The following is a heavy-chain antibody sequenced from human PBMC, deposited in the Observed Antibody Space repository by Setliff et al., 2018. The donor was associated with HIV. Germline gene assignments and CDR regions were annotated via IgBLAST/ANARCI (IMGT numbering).Heavy chain of an antibody. J-gene: IGHJ1*01. CDR3: ARDPKYYYKYFQY. CDR2: SNHSGST. Sequence: SETLSLTCAVYGGSFSGYYWSWIRQPPGTGLEWIGESNHSGSTHYTPSLKRRVTISIDKSKKQFSLKLSSVTAADTAVYYRARDPKYYYKYFQYWGPGTLVTVSS. D-gene: IGHD1-26*01. CDR1: GGSFSGYY. V-gene: IGHV4-34*01.